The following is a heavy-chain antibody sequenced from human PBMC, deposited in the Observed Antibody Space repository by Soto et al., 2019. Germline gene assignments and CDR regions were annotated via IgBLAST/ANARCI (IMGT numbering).Heavy chain of an antibody. J-gene: IGHJ6*02. V-gene: IGHV1-69*12. D-gene: IGHD5-12*01. Sequence: QVQLVQSGAEVKKPGSSVKVSCKASGGTFSSYAISWVRQAPGQGLEWMGGIIPIFGTANYAQKFQGRVTITADESTSTDYMELSSLRSEDTAVYYCARGLVIVATIYYYYYGMDVWGQGTTVTVSS. CDR2: IIPIFGTA. CDR1: GGTFSSYA. CDR3: ARGLVIVATIYYYYYGMDV.